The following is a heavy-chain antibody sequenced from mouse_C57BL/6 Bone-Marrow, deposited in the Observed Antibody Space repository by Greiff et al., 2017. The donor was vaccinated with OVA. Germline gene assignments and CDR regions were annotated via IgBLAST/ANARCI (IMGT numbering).Heavy chain of an antibody. CDR1: GYTFTDYY. Sequence: EVQLQQSGPELVKPGASVKISCKASGYTFTDYYMNWVKQSHGKSLEWIGDINPNNGGTSYNQKFKGKATLTVDKSSSTAYMELRSLTSEDSAVYYCARRLRRYYWGQGTTLTVAS. CDR3: ARRLRRYY. D-gene: IGHD2-2*01. CDR2: INPNNGGT. J-gene: IGHJ2*01. V-gene: IGHV1-26*01.